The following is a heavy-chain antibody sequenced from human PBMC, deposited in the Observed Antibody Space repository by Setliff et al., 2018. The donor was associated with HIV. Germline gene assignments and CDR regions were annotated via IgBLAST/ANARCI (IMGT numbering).Heavy chain of an antibody. J-gene: IGHJ6*02. CDR1: GYSFTSYW. CDR2: IDPSDSYV. CDR3: ARLKSPTPYYYYGMDV. Sequence: GESLKISCQASGYSFTSYWINWVRQMPGKGLEWMGRIDPSDSYVSYSPSFRGHVTVSADKSISTAYLQWTTLKASDTAMYYCARLKSPTPYYYYGMDVWGQGTTVTVSS. V-gene: IGHV5-10-1*01. D-gene: IGHD4-4*01.